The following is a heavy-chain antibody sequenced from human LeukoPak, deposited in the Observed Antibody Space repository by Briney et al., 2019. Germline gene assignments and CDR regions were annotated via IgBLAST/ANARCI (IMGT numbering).Heavy chain of an antibody. D-gene: IGHD1-26*01. Sequence: PGGSLRLSGAASGFTFNTYIVNWVRQAPGKGLEWVSSISSGSSYIFYADSMKGRFTISRDNAKTSLYLQMNSLRAEDTAVYYCARQVGVDDAFDIWGQGAKVTVSS. CDR2: ISSGSSYI. CDR1: GFTFNTYI. J-gene: IGHJ3*02. CDR3: ARQVGVDDAFDI. V-gene: IGHV3-21*01.